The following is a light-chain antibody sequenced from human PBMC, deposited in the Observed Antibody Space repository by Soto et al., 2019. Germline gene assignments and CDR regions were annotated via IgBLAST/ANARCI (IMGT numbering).Light chain of an antibody. Sequence: EIVLTQSPGTLSLSPGERATLSCRASQSVSSNYLAWYQQKPGQAPRLLIYGASSKATGIPDRFSGSGSGTDFTLTISSLEPEDFAAYYCQQYGSSPYTFGQGTKLEIK. J-gene: IGKJ2*01. CDR2: GAS. CDR3: QQYGSSPYT. V-gene: IGKV3-20*01. CDR1: QSVSSNY.